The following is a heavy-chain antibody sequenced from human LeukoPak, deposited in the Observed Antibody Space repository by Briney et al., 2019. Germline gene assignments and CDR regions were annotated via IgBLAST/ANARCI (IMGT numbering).Heavy chain of an antibody. J-gene: IGHJ5*02. CDR2: IWYDGSNT. CDR3: ARDLRLRGVISNCFDP. V-gene: IGHV3-33*07. Sequence: GGSLRLSCVVSGFTFNRCWMNWVRQAPGKGLEWVAVIWYDGSNTYYADSVKGRFTISRDNSKNTLYLQMNSLRAEDTAVYYCARDLRLRGVISNCFDPWGQGNLVTVSS. D-gene: IGHD3-10*01. CDR1: GFTFNRCW.